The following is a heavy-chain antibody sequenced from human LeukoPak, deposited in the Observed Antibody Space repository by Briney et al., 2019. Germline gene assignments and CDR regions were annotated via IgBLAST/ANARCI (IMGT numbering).Heavy chain of an antibody. V-gene: IGHV1-2*02. CDR2: FSPDNGGT. J-gene: IGHJ4*02. CDR3: ARQHNTGWGLFDY. Sequence: ASVKVSCKASGYTFTGYYMHWVRQAPGQGLEWVGWFSPDNGGTNYAQKFQGRVTMTRDTSISTAYIELSSLRSDDTAVYYCARQHNTGWGLFDYWGQGTLVTVSS. CDR1: GYTFTGYY. D-gene: IGHD6-19*01.